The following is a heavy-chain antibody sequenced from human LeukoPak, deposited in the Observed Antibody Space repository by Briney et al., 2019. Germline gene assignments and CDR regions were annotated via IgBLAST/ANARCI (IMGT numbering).Heavy chain of an antibody. J-gene: IGHJ2*01. V-gene: IGHV4-59*01. D-gene: IGHD6-13*01. CDR2: IYYSGST. Sequence: GSLRLSCAASGFTFSNAWMSWVRQAPGKGLEWIGYIYYSGSTNYNPSLKSRVTISVDTSKNQFSLKLSSVTAADTAVYYCARARRHMAAAGFYWYFDLWGRGTLVTVSS. CDR1: GFTFSNAW. CDR3: ARARRHMAAAGFYWYFDL.